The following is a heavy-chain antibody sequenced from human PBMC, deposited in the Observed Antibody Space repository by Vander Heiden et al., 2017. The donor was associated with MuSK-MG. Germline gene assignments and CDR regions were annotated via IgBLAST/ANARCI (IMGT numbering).Heavy chain of an antibody. CDR1: GFTFSSYS. Sequence: EVQLVESGGGLVKPGGSLRLACAASGFTFSSYSMNWVRQAPWKGLEWGSAISSSSSYIYYADSLQARFSFSRDNAKNSRYLQMYSLRAEHTPLHYCSRWYYCGSCCFYYYYDGKDVW. D-gene: IGHD3-22*01. V-gene: IGHV3-21*01. J-gene: IGHJ6*01. CDR2: ISSSSSYI. CDR3: SRWYYCGSCCFYYYYDGKDV.